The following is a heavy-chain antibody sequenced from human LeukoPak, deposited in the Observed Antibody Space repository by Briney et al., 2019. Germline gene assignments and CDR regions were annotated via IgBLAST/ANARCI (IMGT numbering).Heavy chain of an antibody. CDR1: GGSISSYY. CDR3: ALNVDTAMVYDY. D-gene: IGHD5-18*01. V-gene: IGHV4-59*01. Sequence: PSETLSLTCTVSGGSISSYYWSWIRQPPGKGLEWIGYIYYSGSTNYTPSLKSRVTISVDTSKNQFSLKLSSVTAADTAVYYCALNVDTAMVYDYWGQGTLVTVSS. J-gene: IGHJ4*02. CDR2: IYYSGST.